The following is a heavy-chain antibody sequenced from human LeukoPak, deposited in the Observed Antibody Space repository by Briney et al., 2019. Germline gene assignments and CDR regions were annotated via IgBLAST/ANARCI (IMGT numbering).Heavy chain of an antibody. Sequence: SETLSPTCTASGGSISSYYWSWIRQPPGKGLEWIGYIYTSGSTNYNPSLKSRVTISVDTSKNQFSLKLSSVTAADTAVYYCARHSVGIRTYYFDYWGQGTLVTVSS. D-gene: IGHD7-27*01. CDR1: GGSISSYY. V-gene: IGHV4-4*09. J-gene: IGHJ4*02. CDR2: IYTSGST. CDR3: ARHSVGIRTYYFDY.